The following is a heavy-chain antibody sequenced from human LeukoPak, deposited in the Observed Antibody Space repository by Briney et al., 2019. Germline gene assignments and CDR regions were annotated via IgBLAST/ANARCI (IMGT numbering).Heavy chain of an antibody. CDR3: ARSSLGYCSSTICYIRYLDY. Sequence: ASVKVSCKASGYTFTTYGISWVRQAPGQGLEWMGWISAYNGNTNYAQKLQGRVTMTTDTSTSTAYMELRSLRSDDTAVYYCARSSLGYCSSTICYIRYLDYWGQGTLVTVSS. CDR1: GYTFTTYG. J-gene: IGHJ4*02. V-gene: IGHV1-18*01. D-gene: IGHD2-2*02. CDR2: ISAYNGNT.